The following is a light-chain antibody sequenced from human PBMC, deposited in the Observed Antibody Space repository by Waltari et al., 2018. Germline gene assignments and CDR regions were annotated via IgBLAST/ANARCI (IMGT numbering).Light chain of an antibody. CDR2: EVI. V-gene: IGLV2-23*02. Sequence: QSALTPPASVSGTPGQSITISCTGPTSDVGNYNLVSWYQHHPGEAPKLMICEVIKRPSGVSNRFSGSKSGNTASLTISGLQAEDEADYYCCSYAGSGTYVFGTGTKVTVL. CDR3: CSYAGSGTYV. J-gene: IGLJ1*01. CDR1: TSDVGNYNL.